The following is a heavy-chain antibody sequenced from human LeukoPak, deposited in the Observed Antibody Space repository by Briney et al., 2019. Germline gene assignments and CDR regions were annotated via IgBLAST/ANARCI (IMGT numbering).Heavy chain of an antibody. Sequence: GGSQRLSCTGSGFMFDDYALTWVRQAPGKGLEWISFIRSKGYGGTTDYAASVKGRFTISRDDSKGVLYLQMNSLKTDDTAVYFCTGNRGGQLPFDYWGRGTQVTVSS. CDR2: IRSKGYGGTT. D-gene: IGHD1-1*01. CDR3: TGNRGGQLPFDY. CDR1: GFMFDDYA. J-gene: IGHJ4*02. V-gene: IGHV3-49*04.